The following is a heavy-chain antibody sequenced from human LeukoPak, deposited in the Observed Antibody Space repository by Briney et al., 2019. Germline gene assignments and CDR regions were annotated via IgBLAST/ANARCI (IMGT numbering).Heavy chain of an antibody. CDR1: GGSISTYY. CDR3: DCSSKDFDI. D-gene: IGHD2-2*01. CDR2: IYHSGST. J-gene: IGHJ3*02. Sequence: SETLSLTCTVSGGSISTYYWNWIRQPPGKGLEWIGYIYHSGSTNYNPSLQSRVTISVDTSKNQFSLNLNSVTAADTAVYYCDCSSKDFDIWGQGTMVTVSS. V-gene: IGHV4-59*01.